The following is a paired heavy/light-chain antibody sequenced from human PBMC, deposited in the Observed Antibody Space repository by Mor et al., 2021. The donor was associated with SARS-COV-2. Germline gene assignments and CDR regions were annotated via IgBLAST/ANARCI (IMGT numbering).Heavy chain of an antibody. CDR1: GFTFSNYA. D-gene: IGHD4-17*01. J-gene: IGHJ3*02. CDR3: GRDPNGDYVGAFDM. V-gene: IGHV3-23*01. CDR2: ISGSGVVT. Sequence: EVQLLESGGGLGKPGGSLRLSCAASGFTFSNYAMTWVRQAPGRGLEWVSSISGSGVVTHYADSVKGRFTISRDNSQNTLHLQMNRLRAEDTAVYYCGRDPNGDYVGAFDMWGQGTMVTVSS.
Light chain of an antibody. CDR2: GAT. CDR1: QSVKNDY. Sequence: IVLTQSPGTLPSSPGERVTLSCRASQSVKNDYLAWYRQRPGQAPRLLVYGATYRVTGIPDRFSGSGSGTDFTLTISRLEPEDFAVYYCQQYGWSPSFMSTFGQGTKLEIK. V-gene: IGKV3-20*01. J-gene: IGKJ2*01. CDR3: QQYGWSPSFMST.